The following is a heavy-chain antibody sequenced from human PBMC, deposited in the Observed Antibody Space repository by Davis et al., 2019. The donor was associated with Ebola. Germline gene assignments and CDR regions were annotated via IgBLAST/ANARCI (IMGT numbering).Heavy chain of an antibody. Sequence: SETLSLTCTVSGGSISSGGYYWSWIRQHPGKGLEWIGYIYYSGSTNYNPSLKSRVTISVDTSKNQFSLKLSSVTAADTAVYYCARGPGIMGMDVWGQGTTVTVSS. J-gene: IGHJ6*02. V-gene: IGHV4-31*03. CDR2: IYYSGST. D-gene: IGHD1-14*01. CDR1: GGSISSGGYY. CDR3: ARGPGIMGMDV.